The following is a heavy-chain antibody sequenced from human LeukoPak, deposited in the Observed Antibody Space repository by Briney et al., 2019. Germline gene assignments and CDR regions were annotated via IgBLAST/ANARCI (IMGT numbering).Heavy chain of an antibody. CDR3: AKTNTPDNWFDP. CDR2: IFDSGYS. Sequence: SQTLSLTCTVSGGSISSGTSSWSWIRQHPGKGLEWLGYIFDSGYSYYNPSLKSRLSMSVDTSKNRFSLTLSSVTAADTAIYYCAKTNTPDNWFDPWGQGTLVTVSS. J-gene: IGHJ5*02. CDR1: GGSISSGTSS. V-gene: IGHV4-31*03.